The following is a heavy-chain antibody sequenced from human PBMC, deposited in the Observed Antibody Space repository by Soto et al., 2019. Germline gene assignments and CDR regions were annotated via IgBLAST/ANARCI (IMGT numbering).Heavy chain of an antibody. V-gene: IGHV5-10-1*01. J-gene: IGHJ4*02. CDR3: ARHQGSSTSFPFDY. D-gene: IGHD2-2*01. CDR2: IDPSDSYT. Sequence: GESLKISFKGSGYSFTSYWMSLVRQMPGKGLEWMGRIDPSDSYTNYSPSFQGHVTISADKSISTAYMQWSSLKASDTAMYYCARHQGSSTSFPFDYWGQGTLVTVS. CDR1: GYSFTSYW.